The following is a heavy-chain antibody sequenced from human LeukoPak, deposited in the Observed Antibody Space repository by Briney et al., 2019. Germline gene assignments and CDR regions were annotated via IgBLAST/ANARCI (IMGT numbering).Heavy chain of an antibody. V-gene: IGHV1-3*01. D-gene: IGHD5-12*01. Sequence: GASVKVSCKASGYTFTSYAMHWVRQAPGQRLKWMGWINAGNGNTKYSQKFQGRVTITRDTSASTAYMELSSLRSEDTAVYYCARTLYPRGYSGYDLRYYFDYWGQGTLVTVSS. J-gene: IGHJ4*02. CDR1: GYTFTSYA. CDR2: INAGNGNT. CDR3: ARTLYPRGYSGYDLRYYFDY.